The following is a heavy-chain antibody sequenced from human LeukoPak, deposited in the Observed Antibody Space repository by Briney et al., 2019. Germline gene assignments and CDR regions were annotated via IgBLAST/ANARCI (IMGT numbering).Heavy chain of an antibody. D-gene: IGHD3-22*01. Sequence: SETLSLTCTVSGGSISSGSDYWGWIRQPAGKGLECIGRIYTSGTTNYNPSLKSRVTILVDTSKNQFSLRLSSVTAADTAVYYCARDRSYYDSSGHYYGGWFDPWGQGTLVTVSS. CDR3: ARDRSYYDSSGHYYGGWFDP. J-gene: IGHJ5*02. V-gene: IGHV4-61*02. CDR1: GGSISSGSDY. CDR2: IYTSGTT.